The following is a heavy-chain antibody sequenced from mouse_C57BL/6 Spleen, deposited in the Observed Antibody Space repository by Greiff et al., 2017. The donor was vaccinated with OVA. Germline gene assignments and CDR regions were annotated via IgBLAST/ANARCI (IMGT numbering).Heavy chain of an antibody. J-gene: IGHJ1*03. CDR1: GYSITSGYY. V-gene: IGHV3-6*01. CDR3: ARGPRYFDV. CDR2: ISYDGSN. Sequence: VQLQQSGPGLVKPSQSLSLTCSVTGYSITSGYYWNWIRQFPGNKLEWMGYISYDGSNNYNPSLKNRISITRDTSKNQFFLKLNSVTTEDTATYYCARGPRYFDVWGTGTTVTVSS.